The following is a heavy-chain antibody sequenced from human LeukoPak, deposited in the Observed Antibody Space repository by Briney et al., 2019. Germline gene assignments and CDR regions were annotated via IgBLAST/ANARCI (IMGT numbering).Heavy chain of an antibody. V-gene: IGHV4-61*01. D-gene: IGHD2-21*02. CDR2: IYYSGST. CDR1: GGAVSSTTYY. J-gene: IGHJ4*02. CDR3: ARTDCGGDCYWNDY. Sequence: SETLSLTCTVSGGAVSSTTYYWSWIRQPPGKGLEWIGYIYYSGSTNYNPSLKSRVTMSVDTSKNQFSLKLSSVTAADTAVYYCARTDCGGDCYWNDYWGQGTLVTVSS.